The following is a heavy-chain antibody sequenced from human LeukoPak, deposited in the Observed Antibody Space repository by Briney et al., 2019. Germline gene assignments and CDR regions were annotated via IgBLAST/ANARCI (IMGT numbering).Heavy chain of an antibody. CDR1: GFTFSSYG. Sequence: ERSLRLSCAASGFTFSSYGMHWVRQAPGKGLEWVAVISYDGSNKYYADSVKGRFTISRDNSKNTLYLQMNSLRAEDTAVYYCAKVSGGVIVRPYYFDYWGQGTLVTVSS. D-gene: IGHD3-16*02. V-gene: IGHV3-30*18. CDR3: AKVSGGVIVRPYYFDY. CDR2: ISYDGSNK. J-gene: IGHJ4*02.